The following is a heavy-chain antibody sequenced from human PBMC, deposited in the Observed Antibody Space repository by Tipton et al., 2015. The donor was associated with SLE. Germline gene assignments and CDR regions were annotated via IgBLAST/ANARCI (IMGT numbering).Heavy chain of an antibody. CDR3: ARDQPRYYDSTYGMDV. Sequence: QLVQSGGGLVQPGGSLRLSCAASGFTFSSYWMSWVRQAPGKGLEWVANIKQDGSEKYYVDSVKGRFTISRDNAKNSLCLQMNSLRAEDPAVYYCARDQPRYYDSTYGMDVWGQGTTVTVSS. CDR2: IKQDGSEK. D-gene: IGHD3-9*01. CDR1: GFTFSSYW. V-gene: IGHV3-7*01. J-gene: IGHJ6*02.